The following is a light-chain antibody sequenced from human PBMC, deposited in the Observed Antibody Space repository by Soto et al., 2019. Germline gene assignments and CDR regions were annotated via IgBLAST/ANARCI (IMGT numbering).Light chain of an antibody. CDR3: SSYAGSSTYV. CDR1: SSDVGGYDY. V-gene: IGLV2-8*01. CDR2: EVS. Sequence: QSALTQPPSASGSPGQSVTISCTGTSSDVGGYDYVSWYQQYPGKAPKLLIYEVSKWASGVPDRFSGSKSGNTASLTVSGLQAEDEADYYCSSYAGSSTYVFGTGTKVTVL. J-gene: IGLJ1*01.